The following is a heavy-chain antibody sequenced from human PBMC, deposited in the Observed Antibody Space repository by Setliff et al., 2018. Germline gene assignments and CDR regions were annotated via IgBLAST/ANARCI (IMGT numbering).Heavy chain of an antibody. Sequence: ASVKVSCKASGYTFTNYGINWVRQAPGQGLEWLGWISAYNGNTHYAQKLQGGVSMTTDTSTSTAYMELRSLRSDDTAVYYCARVYTLTIPPDYWGQGTLVTVSS. D-gene: IGHD4-17*01. CDR2: ISAYNGNT. CDR3: ARVYTLTIPPDY. CDR1: GYTFTNYG. J-gene: IGHJ4*02. V-gene: IGHV1-18*01.